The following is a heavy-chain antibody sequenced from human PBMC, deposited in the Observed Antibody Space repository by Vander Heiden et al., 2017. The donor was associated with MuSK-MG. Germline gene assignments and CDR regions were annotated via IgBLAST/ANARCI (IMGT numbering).Heavy chain of an antibody. V-gene: IGHV1-3*01. J-gene: IGHJ3*02. Sequence: QVQFVQSGVEVKKPGASVTVSCKASGYTFTSYAMHWVRQAPEQRLEWMGWINAGNGNTKYSQKFQGRVTITRDTSASTAYMELSSLRSEDTAVYYCARDLYSSGWYLHDAFDIWGQGTMVTVSS. CDR3: ARDLYSSGWYLHDAFDI. CDR1: GYTFTSYA. CDR2: INAGNGNT. D-gene: IGHD6-19*01.